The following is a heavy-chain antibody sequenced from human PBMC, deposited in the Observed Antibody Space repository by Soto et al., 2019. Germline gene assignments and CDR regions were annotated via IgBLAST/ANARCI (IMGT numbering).Heavy chain of an antibody. CDR1: RVAFSKFI. Sequence: QAQLEQSGGEVKKPWSSVKVSCKASRVAFSKFIVTWVRQAPGLGLEWVGGIIPIFGTANYAQKFQGRVTITADESTSTSYMEVNNLRSEETAVYYCAKVRYSSPMGYYYGMDVWGQGTTVTVSS. V-gene: IGHV1-69*01. J-gene: IGHJ6*02. CDR3: AKVRYSSPMGYYYGMDV. CDR2: IIPIFGTA. D-gene: IGHD6-19*01.